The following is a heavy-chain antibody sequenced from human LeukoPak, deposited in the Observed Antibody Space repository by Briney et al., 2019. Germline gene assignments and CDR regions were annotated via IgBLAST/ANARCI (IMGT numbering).Heavy chain of an antibody. CDR2: IIPIFGTA. CDR1: GGTFSSYA. Sequence: ASVKVSCKASGGTFSSYAISWVRQAPGQGLEWMGGIIPIFGTANYAQKFQGRVTITTDESTSTAYMELSSLRSEDTAVYCCARGLYYYDSSGYYSTTEVDYWGQGTLVTVSS. J-gene: IGHJ4*02. D-gene: IGHD3-22*01. CDR3: ARGLYYYDSSGYYSTTEVDY. V-gene: IGHV1-69*05.